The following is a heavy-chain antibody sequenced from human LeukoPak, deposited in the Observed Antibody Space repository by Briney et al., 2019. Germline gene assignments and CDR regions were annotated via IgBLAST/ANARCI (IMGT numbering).Heavy chain of an antibody. CDR1: GGSISSGGYY. V-gene: IGHV4-39*01. CDR2: IYYSGST. J-gene: IGHJ5*02. D-gene: IGHD3-3*01. CDR3: ATSAPFLEYHP. Sequence: SQTLSLTCTVSGGSISSGGYYWSWIRQPPGKGLEWIGSIYYSGSTYYNPSLKSRVTISVDTSKNQFSLKLSSVTAADTAVYYCATSAPFLEYHPWGQGTLVTVSS.